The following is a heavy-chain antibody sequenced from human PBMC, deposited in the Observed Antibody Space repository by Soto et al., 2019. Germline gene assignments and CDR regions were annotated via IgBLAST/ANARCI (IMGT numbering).Heavy chain of an antibody. CDR3: ARAAAGYYGMDV. Sequence: GASVKVSCKASGGIFSSYAISWVRQAPGQGLEWMGGIIPIFGTANYAQKFQGRVTITADESTSTAYMELSSLRSEDTAVYYCARAAAGYYGMDVWGQGTTVTVSS. D-gene: IGHD6-13*01. CDR1: GGIFSSYA. J-gene: IGHJ6*02. V-gene: IGHV1-69*13. CDR2: IIPIFGTA.